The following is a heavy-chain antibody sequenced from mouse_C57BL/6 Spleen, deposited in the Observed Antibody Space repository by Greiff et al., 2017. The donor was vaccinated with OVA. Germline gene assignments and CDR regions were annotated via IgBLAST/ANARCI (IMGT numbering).Heavy chain of an antibody. CDR2: ISYDGSN. D-gene: IGHD2-4*01. J-gene: IGHJ2*01. Sequence: DVKLQESGPGLVKPSQSLSLTCSVTGYSITSGYYWNWIRQFPGNKLEWMGYISYDGSNNYNPSLKNRISITRDTSKNQFFLKWNSVTTEDTATYYCAKVSYDYDGYFDYWGQGTTLTVSS. CDR1: GYSITSGYY. V-gene: IGHV3-6*01. CDR3: AKVSYDYDGYFDY.